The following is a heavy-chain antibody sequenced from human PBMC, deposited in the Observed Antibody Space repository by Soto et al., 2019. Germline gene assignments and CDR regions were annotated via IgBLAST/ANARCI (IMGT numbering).Heavy chain of an antibody. J-gene: IGHJ1*01. Sequence: EVQLVESGGGLVQPGRSLRLSCAASGFTFDDYAMHWVRQAPGKGLEWVSGISWNSGSIGYADSVKGRFTISRDNAKNSLYLQMNSLRAEDTALYYCARGPYGYYEKSGNYYAEYFQHWGQGTLVTVSS. CDR3: ARGPYGYYEKSGNYYAEYFQH. CDR2: ISWNSGSI. CDR1: GFTFDDYA. D-gene: IGHD3-22*01. V-gene: IGHV3-9*01.